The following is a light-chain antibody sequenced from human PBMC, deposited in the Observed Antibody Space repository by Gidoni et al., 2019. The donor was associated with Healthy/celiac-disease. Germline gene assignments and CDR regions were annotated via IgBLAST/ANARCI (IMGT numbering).Light chain of an antibody. CDR2: AAS. Sequence: DIQVTPSPSSLTASVGDRVTITCRASQSISSYLNWYQQKPGKAPKLLIYAASSLQSGVPSSFSGSGSETDFTLTISSLQPEDFATYYCQQSYSTPMYTFGQGTKLEIK. CDR3: QQSYSTPMYT. V-gene: IGKV1-39*01. CDR1: QSISSY. J-gene: IGKJ2*01.